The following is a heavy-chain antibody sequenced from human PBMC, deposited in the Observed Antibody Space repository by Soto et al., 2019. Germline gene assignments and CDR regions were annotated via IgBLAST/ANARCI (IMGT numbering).Heavy chain of an antibody. CDR2: IYYSGCT. CDR1: GGSISSYY. Sequence: SETLSLTCTVSGGSISSYYWSWIRQPPGKGLEWIGYIYYSGCTNYNPSLKSRVTISVDTSKNQFSLKLSSVTAADTAVYYCARHGASVDFDYWGQGTLVTVSS. J-gene: IGHJ4*02. V-gene: IGHV4-59*08. D-gene: IGHD3-16*01. CDR3: ARHGASVDFDY.